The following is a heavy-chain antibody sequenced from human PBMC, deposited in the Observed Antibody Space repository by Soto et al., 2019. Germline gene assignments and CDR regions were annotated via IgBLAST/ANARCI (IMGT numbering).Heavy chain of an antibody. Sequence: SETLSLTCAVFGGSISSGGYSWSWIRQPPGKGLEWIGYIYHSGSTYYNPSLKSRVTISVDRSKNQFSLKLSSVTAADTAVYYCARHMGFLEWLTKYYYYGMDVWGQGTTVTVSS. CDR1: GGSISSGGYS. V-gene: IGHV4-30-2*01. J-gene: IGHJ6*02. CDR2: IYHSGST. CDR3: ARHMGFLEWLTKYYYYGMDV. D-gene: IGHD3-3*01.